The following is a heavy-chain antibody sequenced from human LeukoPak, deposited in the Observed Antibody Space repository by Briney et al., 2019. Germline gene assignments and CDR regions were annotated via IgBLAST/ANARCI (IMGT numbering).Heavy chain of an antibody. D-gene: IGHD3-22*01. J-gene: IGHJ4*02. CDR2: IAYDGSNK. Sequence: PGGSLRLSCAASGFTFSSYAVHWVRQAPGKGLEWVAVIAYDGSNKYHADSVKGRFTISRDNSKNTLYLQMNSLRAEDTAVYYCASPSHNYYDSSGPRDPFDYWGQGTLVTVSS. V-gene: IGHV3-30-3*01. CDR3: ASPSHNYYDSSGPRDPFDY. CDR1: GFTFSSYA.